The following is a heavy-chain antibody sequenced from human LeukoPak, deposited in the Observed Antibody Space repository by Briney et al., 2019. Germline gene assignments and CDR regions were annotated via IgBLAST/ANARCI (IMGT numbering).Heavy chain of an antibody. V-gene: IGHV2-5*01. CDR3: AHTWELLQNFDY. CDR2: IYWNDDK. D-gene: IGHD1-26*01. J-gene: IGHJ4*02. CDR1: GFSLSTSGVG. Sequence: SGPTLVKPTQTLTLTCTFSGFSLSTSGVGVGWIRQPPGKALEWLALIYWNDDKRYSPSLRSRLTITNDTSKNQVVLTMTNMDPVDTATYYCAHTWELLQNFDYWGQGTLVTVSS.